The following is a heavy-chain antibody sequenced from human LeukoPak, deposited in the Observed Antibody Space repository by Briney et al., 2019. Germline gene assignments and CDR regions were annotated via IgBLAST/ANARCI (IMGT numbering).Heavy chain of an antibody. CDR3: ARDVSGSSWYSVMGY. Sequence: PGRSPRLSCGAAGFTFSSYGMHRGRPAPGQGAGGGGGIWYDGSNKYYADSVKGRFTISRDNSKNTLYLQMNSLRAEDTAVYYCARDVSGSSWYSVMGYWGQGTLVTVSS. V-gene: IGHV3-33*01. CDR1: GFTFSSYG. J-gene: IGHJ4*02. D-gene: IGHD6-13*01. CDR2: IWYDGSNK.